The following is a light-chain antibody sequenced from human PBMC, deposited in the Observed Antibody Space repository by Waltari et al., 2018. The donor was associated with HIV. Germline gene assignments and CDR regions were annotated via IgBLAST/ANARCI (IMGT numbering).Light chain of an antibody. CDR2: GNS. J-gene: IGLJ2*01. CDR3: QSYDSNLIGSV. V-gene: IGLV1-40*01. Sequence: HSVLTQPPSVSGAPGQKVTISCTGSSSNIGAYYDVHWYQQLPGTAPRLLIHGNSYRPAGGPDRFSGSRSGTSASLAITGLQAEDEADDYCQSYDSNLIGSVFGGGTTLTVL. CDR1: SSNIGAYYD.